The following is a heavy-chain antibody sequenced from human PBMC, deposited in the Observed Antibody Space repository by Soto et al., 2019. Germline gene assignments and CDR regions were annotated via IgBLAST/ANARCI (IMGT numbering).Heavy chain of an antibody. CDR2: INPYNGNT. CDR1: GYTFTSYG. CDR3: ARVGVGLAAPRVWPY. D-gene: IGHD3-16*01. V-gene: IGHV1-18*01. Sequence: QVQLAQSGAEVKKPGASVKVSCKASGYTFTSYGISWVRQAPGQGLEWMAWINPYNGNTKYAEKFLGRVTVTTDTSTATADMEVRSLTSDDTAVFYCARVGVGLAAPRVWPYWGQGTPDTGSS. J-gene: IGHJ4*02.